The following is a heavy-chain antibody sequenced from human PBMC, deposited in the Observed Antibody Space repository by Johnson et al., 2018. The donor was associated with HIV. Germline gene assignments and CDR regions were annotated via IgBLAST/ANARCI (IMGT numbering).Heavy chain of an antibody. CDR2: ISSSGSTI. Sequence: VSYISSSGSTIYYADSVKGRFTISRDISKNTLYLHMNSLRAEDTAVYYCATVWRNEGRHAFDVWGQGTMVTVSS. J-gene: IGHJ3*01. V-gene: IGHV3-48*01. D-gene: IGHD1-1*01. CDR3: ATVWRNEGRHAFDV.